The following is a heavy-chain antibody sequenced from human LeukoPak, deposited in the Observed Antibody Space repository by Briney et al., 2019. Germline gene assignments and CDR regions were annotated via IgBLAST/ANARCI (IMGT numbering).Heavy chain of an antibody. CDR3: VRASVHSGAFDI. D-gene: IGHD6-19*01. Sequence: SSETLSLTCTVSGGSISSYYWSWIRQPPGKGLEWIGYIYYSGSTNYNPSLKSRVTISVDTSKNQFSLKLSSVTAADTAVYYCVRASVHSGAFDIWGQGTVVTVSS. J-gene: IGHJ3*02. V-gene: IGHV4-59*01. CDR1: GGSISSYY. CDR2: IYYSGST.